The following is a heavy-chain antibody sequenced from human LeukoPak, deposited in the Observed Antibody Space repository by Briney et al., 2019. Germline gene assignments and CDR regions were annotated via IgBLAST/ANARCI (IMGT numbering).Heavy chain of an antibody. J-gene: IGHJ5*02. CDR2: INHSGST. CDR1: GGSISSYY. CDR3: ARMGGRRAAGKFRWFDP. D-gene: IGHD6-13*01. Sequence: SETLSLTCTVSGGSISSYYWSLIRQPPGKGLEWIEEINHSGSTNYNPSLKSRVTISVDTSKNQFSLKLSSVTAADTAVYYCARMGGRRAAGKFRWFDPWGQGTLVTVSS. V-gene: IGHV4-34*01.